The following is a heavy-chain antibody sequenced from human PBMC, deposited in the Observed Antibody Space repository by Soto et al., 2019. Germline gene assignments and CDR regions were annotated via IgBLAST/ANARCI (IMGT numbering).Heavy chain of an antibody. D-gene: IGHD6-19*01. V-gene: IGHV3-20*04. J-gene: IGHJ3*02. CDR2: ITWNSGST. CDR3: ARDGGVAVAVDAFDI. CDR1: GFMFDDFG. Sequence: EVQLVESGGGVVRPGGSLRLSCAASGFMFDDFGMSWVRQAPGKGLEWVSGITWNSGSTGYADSVKGRFTISGDNAKNSLYLQMDSLRAEDTAFYYCARDGGVAVAVDAFDIWGQGTMVTVSS.